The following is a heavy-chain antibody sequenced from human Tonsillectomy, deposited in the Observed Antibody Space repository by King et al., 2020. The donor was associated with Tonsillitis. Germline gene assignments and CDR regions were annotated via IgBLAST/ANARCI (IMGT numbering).Heavy chain of an antibody. V-gene: IGHV2-70*01. D-gene: IGHD3-10*01. CDR3: ARISPNYYGSGSYYNTDGYYFDD. CDR1: GFSLSTSGMC. CDR2: IDWDDDK. Sequence: VTLRESGPALVKPTQTLTLTCTFSGFSLSTSGMCVSWIRQPPGKALEWLALIDWDDDKYYSTSLKTRLTISKDTSKNQVVLTMTNMDPVDTATYYCARISPNYYGSGSYYNTDGYYFDDWGQGTLVTVSS. J-gene: IGHJ4*02.